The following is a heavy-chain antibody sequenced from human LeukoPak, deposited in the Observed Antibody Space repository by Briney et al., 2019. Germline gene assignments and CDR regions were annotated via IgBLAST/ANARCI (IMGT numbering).Heavy chain of an antibody. V-gene: IGHV1-46*01. Sequence: ASVKVSCKASGYTFISYYMHWVRQAPGQGLEWMGIINPSGGSTSYAQKFQGRVTMTRDTSTSTVYMELSSLRSEDTAVYYCAREVAAAGTDYWGQGTLVTVSS. J-gene: IGHJ4*02. CDR3: AREVAAAGTDY. CDR1: GYTFISYY. CDR2: INPSGGST. D-gene: IGHD6-13*01.